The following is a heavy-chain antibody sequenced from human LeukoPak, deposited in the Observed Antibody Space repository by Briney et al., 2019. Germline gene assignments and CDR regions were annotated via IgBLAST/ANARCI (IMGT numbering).Heavy chain of an antibody. CDR1: GYTFTSYD. J-gene: IGHJ5*02. Sequence: GASVKVSCKASGYTFTSYDINWVRQATGQGLEWMGWMNPNSGHTGYAQKFQGRVTMTRNTSITTAYMELSSLRSEDTAVYYCARTHYCDSSGDNWFDPWGQGTLVTVSS. V-gene: IGHV1-8*01. CDR2: MNPNSGHT. CDR3: ARTHYCDSSGDNWFDP. D-gene: IGHD3-22*01.